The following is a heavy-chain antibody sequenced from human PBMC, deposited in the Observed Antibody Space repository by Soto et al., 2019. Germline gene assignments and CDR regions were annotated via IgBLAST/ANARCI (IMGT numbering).Heavy chain of an antibody. Sequence: QVQLVQSGPEVKNPGASVKVSCKASGYTFKNYGIKWVRQAPGQGLEWVGWITTYNGNRYSAEKFQGRVTMTTDTAASTTYMELKSLTSDDTGVYYCARDAQTEGVAADGASDYWGQATLVTVSS. J-gene: IGHJ4*02. D-gene: IGHD6-19*01. CDR3: ARDAQTEGVAADGASDY. V-gene: IGHV1-18*01. CDR2: ITTYNGNR. CDR1: GYTFKNYG.